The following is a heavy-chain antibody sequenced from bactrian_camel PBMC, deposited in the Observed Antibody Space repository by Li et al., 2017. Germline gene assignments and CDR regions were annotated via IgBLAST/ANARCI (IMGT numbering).Heavy chain of an antibody. CDR3: VKGENRWEAEFHF. Sequence: HVQLVESGGGLVQPGGSLRLSCAASGFAFNNYYMYWVRQAPGKGLEWVSDINSSGRSTNYADSVKGRFTISRDNAKNTLYLQLNSLKTEDSAMYYCVKGENRWEAEFHFYGQGTQVTVS. D-gene: IGHD1*01. CDR2: INSSGRST. CDR1: GFAFNNYY. J-gene: IGHJ4*01. V-gene: IGHV3S1*01.